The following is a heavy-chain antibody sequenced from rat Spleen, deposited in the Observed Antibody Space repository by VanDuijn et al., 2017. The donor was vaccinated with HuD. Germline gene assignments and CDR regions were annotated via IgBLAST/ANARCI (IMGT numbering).Heavy chain of an antibody. CDR2: IWSNGGT. Sequence: QVQLKESGPGLVQPSQTLSLTCTVSGFSLSNYGVFWIRQPPGEGLEWMGIIWSNGGTDYNSAFISRLSISRDTSKSQVFLKMNSLQTGDTAMYFCARGGYGSYIYGFFDFWGPGTMVTVSS. V-gene: IGHV2-47*01. CDR3: ARGGYGSYIYGFFDF. J-gene: IGHJ1*01. CDR1: GFSLSNYG. D-gene: IGHD1-3*01.